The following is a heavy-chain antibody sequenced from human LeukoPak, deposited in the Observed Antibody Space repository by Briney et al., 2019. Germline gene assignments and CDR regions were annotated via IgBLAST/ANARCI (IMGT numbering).Heavy chain of an antibody. V-gene: IGHV3-21*04. CDR1: GFTFSSYS. Sequence: PGGSLRLSCAASGFTFSSYSMNWVRQAPGKGLEWVSSISSSSSCIYYADSVKGRFTISRDNAKNSLYPQMNTLRVEDTAVYYCGRGGRGDYWGQGTLVTVSS. J-gene: IGHJ4*02. CDR3: GRGGRGDY. CDR2: ISSSSSCI.